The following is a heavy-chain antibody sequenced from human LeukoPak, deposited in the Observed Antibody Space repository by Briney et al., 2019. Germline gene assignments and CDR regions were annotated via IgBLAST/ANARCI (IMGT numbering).Heavy chain of an antibody. CDR3: ASADYGDYYIDF. J-gene: IGHJ4*02. CDR1: GGSISSYY. V-gene: IGHV4-59*01. CDR2: IYYSGMT. Sequence: PSETLSLTCTVSGGSISSYYWSWIRQPPRKGLEWIGYIYYSGMTNYNPSLKSRVTISLDTSKNQFSLKLSSVTAADTAVYYCASADYGDYYIDFWGQGTLVTVSS. D-gene: IGHD4-17*01.